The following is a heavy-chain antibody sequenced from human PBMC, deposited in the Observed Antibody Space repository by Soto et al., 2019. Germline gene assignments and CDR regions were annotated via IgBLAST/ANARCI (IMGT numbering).Heavy chain of an antibody. CDR3: VGWFGELLYYYYGMDV. J-gene: IGHJ6*02. V-gene: IGHV1-69*13. D-gene: IGHD3-10*01. CDR1: GGNFSSYA. Sequence: PVKVSCKASGGNFSSYAISWVRQAPGQGLEWMGGIIPIFGTANYAQKFQGRVTITADESTITAYIELSNLRSEDPAVDYCVGWFGELLYYYYGMDVWG. CDR2: IIPIFGTA.